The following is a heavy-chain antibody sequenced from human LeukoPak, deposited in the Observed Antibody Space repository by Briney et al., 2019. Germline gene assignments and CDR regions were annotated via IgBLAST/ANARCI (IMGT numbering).Heavy chain of an antibody. J-gene: IGHJ4*02. CDR3: ARSSNYYDSSGYDY. V-gene: IGHV4-59*08. D-gene: IGHD3-22*01. Sequence: SETLSLTCTVSGGSISSYYWSRIRQPPGKGLEWIGYIYYSGSTNYNPPLKSRVTISVDTSKNQFSLKLSSVTAADTAVYYCARSSNYYDSSGYDYWGQGTLVTVSS. CDR2: IYYSGST. CDR1: GGSISSYY.